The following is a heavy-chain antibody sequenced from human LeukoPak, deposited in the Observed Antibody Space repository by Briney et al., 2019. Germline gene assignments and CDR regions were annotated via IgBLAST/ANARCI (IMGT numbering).Heavy chain of an antibody. D-gene: IGHD1-26*01. CDR1: GFTLSTYS. CDR3: TRTVYSTTWERWFDP. Sequence: GGSLRLSCAASGFTLSTYSMNWVRQAPGKGLEWVSYITNTGSPIYYADSVKGRFSISRDNARNSLYLQMNSLRVEDTAVYYCTRTVYSTTWERWFDPWGQGTLVTVSS. V-gene: IGHV3-48*04. CDR2: ITNTGSPI. J-gene: IGHJ5*02.